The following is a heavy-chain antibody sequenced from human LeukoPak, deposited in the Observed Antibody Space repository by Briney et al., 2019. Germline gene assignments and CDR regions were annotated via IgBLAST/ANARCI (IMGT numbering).Heavy chain of an antibody. CDR1: GFTFSGYW. D-gene: IGHD4-17*01. Sequence: GGSLRLSCAASGFTFSGYWMNWVRQAPGKGLEWVATIKQDGSEKYYVDSAKGRFTISRDNAKNSLYLQMKSLRAEDTAVYYCAKKTSEYGDASSPDYWGQGTLVTVSS. CDR2: IKQDGSEK. V-gene: IGHV3-7*03. J-gene: IGHJ4*02. CDR3: AKKTSEYGDASSPDY.